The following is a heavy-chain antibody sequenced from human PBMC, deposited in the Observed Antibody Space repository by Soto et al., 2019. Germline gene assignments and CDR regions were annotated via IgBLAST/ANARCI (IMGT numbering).Heavy chain of an antibody. CDR2: TRNKADSYTT. Sequence: EVQLVESGGGLVQPGGSLRLSCAASGFTFSDHYIDWVRQAPGKGLEWVGRTRNKADSYTTEYAASVKGRFTISRDESENSLYLQMNSLKTEDTAVDYCVRDGPSSIWGQGTLVTVSS. CDR3: VRDGPSSI. J-gene: IGHJ4*02. D-gene: IGHD3-3*02. V-gene: IGHV3-72*01. CDR1: GFTFSDHY.